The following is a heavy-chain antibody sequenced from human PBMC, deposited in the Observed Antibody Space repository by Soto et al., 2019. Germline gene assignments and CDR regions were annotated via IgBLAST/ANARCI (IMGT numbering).Heavy chain of an antibody. CDR3: ARAVVTSYGVFDN. CDR1: GYTFTSYG. D-gene: IGHD3-22*01. CDR2: ITYNGDT. J-gene: IGHJ4*02. Sequence: ASVKVSCKASGYTFTSYGISWVRQAPGQGLEWMGWITYNGDTNYPQKLQGRVTMTTDTSTSTAYMELRSLRSDDTAVYYCARAVVTSYGVFDNWGQGTLVTVSS. V-gene: IGHV1-18*01.